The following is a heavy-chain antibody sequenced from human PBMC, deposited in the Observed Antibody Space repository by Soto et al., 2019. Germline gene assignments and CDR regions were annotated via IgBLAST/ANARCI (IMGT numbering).Heavy chain of an antibody. Sequence: EVQLVESGGGLVKPGVSLRLSCAASGFTFSNAWMSWVRQAPGKGLEWVGRIKSKTDGGTTDYAAPVKGRFTISRDDSKNTLYLQMNSLKTEDTAVYYCTTGRGPDTIFGDKSVGYWGQGTLVTVSS. CDR3: TTGRGPDTIFGDKSVGY. V-gene: IGHV3-15*01. CDR2: IKSKTDGGTT. J-gene: IGHJ4*02. CDR1: GFTFSNAW. D-gene: IGHD3-3*01.